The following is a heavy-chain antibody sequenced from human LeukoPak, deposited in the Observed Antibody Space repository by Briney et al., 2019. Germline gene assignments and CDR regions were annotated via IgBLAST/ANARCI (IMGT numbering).Heavy chain of an antibody. Sequence: SETLSLTCTVSGGSISSYYWSWIRQPPGKGLEWIGYIYYSGSTNYNPSLKSRITISVDTSKNQFSLKLSSVTAADTAVYYCARLQSPRAYALDVWGQGTTVTVSS. V-gene: IGHV4-59*08. D-gene: IGHD5-24*01. CDR3: ARLQSPRAYALDV. J-gene: IGHJ6*02. CDR1: GGSISSYY. CDR2: IYYSGST.